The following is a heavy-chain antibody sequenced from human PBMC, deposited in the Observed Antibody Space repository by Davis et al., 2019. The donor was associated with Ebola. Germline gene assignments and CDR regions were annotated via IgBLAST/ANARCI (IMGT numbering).Heavy chain of an antibody. CDR1: GGTFSSYA. V-gene: IGHV1-69*06. J-gene: IGHJ6*02. Sequence: SVKVSCKASGGTFSSYAISWVRQAPGQGLEWMGGIIPIFGTANYAQKFQGRVTITADKSTSTAYMELSSLRSEDTAVYYCAREERYYYGMDVWGQGTTVTVSS. CDR2: IIPIFGTA. CDR3: AREERYYYGMDV. D-gene: IGHD1-1*01.